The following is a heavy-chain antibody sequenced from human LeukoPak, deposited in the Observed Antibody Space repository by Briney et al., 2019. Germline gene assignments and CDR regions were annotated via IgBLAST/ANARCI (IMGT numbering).Heavy chain of an antibody. V-gene: IGHV3-53*01. D-gene: IGHD1-14*01. Sequence: GWSLRLSCAASGFTVSSNYMSWVRQAPGKGLEWVSVIYSGGSTYYADSVKGRFTISRDNSKNTLYLQMNSLRAEDTAVYYCARNLPGLPLDYWGQGTLVTVSS. CDR2: IYSGGST. CDR1: GFTVSSNY. J-gene: IGHJ4*02. CDR3: ARNLPGLPLDY.